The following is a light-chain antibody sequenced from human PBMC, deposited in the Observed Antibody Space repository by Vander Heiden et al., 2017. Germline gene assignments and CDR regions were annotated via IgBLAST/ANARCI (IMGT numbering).Light chain of an antibody. V-gene: IGLV3-9*01. CDR1: NIGSKN. J-gene: IGLJ3*02. CDR3: QVWDNGSVV. CDR2: RDN. Sequence: SYDLTQALSVSVALGQTARITCGGKNIGSKNVHWYQQKPDQAPALVIYRDNNRPSGIPERLSGSNSGNTATLTISSAQVGDEADYFCQVWDNGSVVFGGGTKLTVL.